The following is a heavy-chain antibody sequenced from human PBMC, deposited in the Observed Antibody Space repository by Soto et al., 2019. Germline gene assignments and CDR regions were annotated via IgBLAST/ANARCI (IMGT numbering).Heavy chain of an antibody. CDR1: GFTFSSYA. J-gene: IGHJ4*02. CDR3: AKENGYSSSWFEFDY. CDR2: SSGSGGST. V-gene: IGHV3-23*01. D-gene: IGHD6-13*01. Sequence: EVQLLESGGGLVQPGGSLRLSCAAAGFTFSSYAMSWVRQAPGKGLEWVSASSGSGGSTYYSDSVKGRFTISRDNSKHTLYLQMNSLRAEDTAVYSCAKENGYSSSWFEFDYWGQGTLVTVSA.